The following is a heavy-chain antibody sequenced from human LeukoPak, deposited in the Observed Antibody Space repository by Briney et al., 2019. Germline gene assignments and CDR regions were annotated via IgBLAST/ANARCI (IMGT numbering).Heavy chain of an antibody. Sequence: GASVKVSCKASGFTFTNSAMQWVRQARGQRLEWIGWIVVGSGNTNYAQKFQERVTITRDMSTSTAYMELSSLRSEDTAVYYCAADEGGSYLNAFDIWGQGTMVTVSS. CDR2: IVVGSGNT. V-gene: IGHV1-58*02. D-gene: IGHD1-26*01. CDR1: GFTFTNSA. CDR3: AADEGGSYLNAFDI. J-gene: IGHJ3*02.